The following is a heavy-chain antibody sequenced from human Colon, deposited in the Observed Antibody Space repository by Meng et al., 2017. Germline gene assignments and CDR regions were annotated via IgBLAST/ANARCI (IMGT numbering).Heavy chain of an antibody. CDR3: ARHISILGQRGFDY. J-gene: IGHJ4*02. Sequence: QVQLQESVPGLVKPSGTLSLTCAVSGGSISSNWWSWVRQPPGKGLEWIGEFFHTGRTNYDPSLKSRVTISVDKSNNQFSLKLTSVTAADTAVYYCARHISILGQRGFDYWGQGTLVTVSS. D-gene: IGHD3/OR15-3a*01. V-gene: IGHV4-4*02. CDR2: FFHTGRT. CDR1: GGSISSNW.